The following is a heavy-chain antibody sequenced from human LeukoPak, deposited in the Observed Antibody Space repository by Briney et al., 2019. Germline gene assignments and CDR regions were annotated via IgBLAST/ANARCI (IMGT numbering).Heavy chain of an antibody. D-gene: IGHD1/OR15-1a*01. CDR3: ARDQAGTTNAIDY. Sequence: GGSLILSCAASGFTFSDYGMYWVRQAPGKGLEWVAVIWYDGSNKYYADSVKGRFTISRDNAKNTLYLQMNSLRAEDTAVYYCARDQAGTTNAIDYWGQGTLVTVSS. J-gene: IGHJ4*02. V-gene: IGHV3-33*01. CDR1: GFTFSDYG. CDR2: IWYDGSNK.